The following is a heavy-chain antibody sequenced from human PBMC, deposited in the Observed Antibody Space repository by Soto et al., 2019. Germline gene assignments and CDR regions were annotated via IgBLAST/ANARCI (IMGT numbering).Heavy chain of an antibody. D-gene: IGHD2-2*01. Sequence: GGSLRLSCAASGFTFSSYAMSWVRQAPGKGLEWVSAISGSGGSTYYADSVKGRFTISRDNSKNTLYLQMNSLRAEDTAVYYCAKERRKTGYCSSTSCFDAFDIWGQGTMVTVSS. CDR2: ISGSGGST. V-gene: IGHV3-23*01. CDR3: AKERRKTGYCSSTSCFDAFDI. CDR1: GFTFSSYA. J-gene: IGHJ3*02.